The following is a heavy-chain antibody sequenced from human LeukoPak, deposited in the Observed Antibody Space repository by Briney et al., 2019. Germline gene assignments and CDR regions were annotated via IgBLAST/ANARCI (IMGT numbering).Heavy chain of an antibody. Sequence: GGSLRLSCAASGFSLSNYGVHWVRQAPGKGLEWVAALLYDGNTKHYADSVKGRFTISRDISKNTFYLQMNSLTAEDTAVYYCARDHRPEIQYYYMDVWGKGTTVAVSS. V-gene: IGHV3-33*01. J-gene: IGHJ6*03. CDR2: LLYDGNTK. CDR3: ARDHRPEIQYYYMDV. D-gene: IGHD1-14*01. CDR1: GFSLSNYG.